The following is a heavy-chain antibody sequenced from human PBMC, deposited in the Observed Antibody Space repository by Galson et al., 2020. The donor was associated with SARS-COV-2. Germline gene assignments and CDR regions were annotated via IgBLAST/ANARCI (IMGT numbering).Heavy chain of an antibody. D-gene: IGHD3-10*01. CDR2: IYWDDDK. Sequence: SGPTLVNPTQTLTLTRTFSRFPLSTSGVGMAWIRQPPGKALEWLALIYWDDDKRHSPSLKSRLTITKDTSKNQVVLTMTNMDPVDTATYYWAHRPMVRGVMSNVSWCEPWGQGTLVTVSS. CDR3: AHRPMVRGVMSNVSWCEP. V-gene: IGHV2-5*02. J-gene: IGHJ5*02. CDR1: RFPLSTSGVG.